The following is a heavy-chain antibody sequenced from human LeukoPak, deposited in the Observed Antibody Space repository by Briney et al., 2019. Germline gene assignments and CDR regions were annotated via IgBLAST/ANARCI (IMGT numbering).Heavy chain of an antibody. J-gene: IGHJ4*02. CDR3: ARLGWELLQGYHY. CDR2: IYYSGST. D-gene: IGHD1-26*01. V-gene: IGHV4-39*01. Sequence: SEALSLTCTVSGGSISSSSYYWGWIRQPPGKGLEWIGSIYYSGSTYYNPSLKSRVTISVDTSKNQFSLKLSSVTAADTAVYYCARLGWELLQGYHYWGQGTLVTVSS. CDR1: GGSISSSSYY.